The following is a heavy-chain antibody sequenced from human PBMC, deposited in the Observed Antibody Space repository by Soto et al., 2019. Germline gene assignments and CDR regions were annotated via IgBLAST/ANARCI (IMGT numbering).Heavy chain of an antibody. D-gene: IGHD5-18*01. CDR1: GGSIASHNYY. V-gene: IGHV4-39*07. J-gene: IGHJ4*02. Sequence: PSETLSLTCHVSGGSIASHNYYGAWVRPPPGKGLEWIGIIYYSGSTYYNPSLKSRVTISVDTSKNQFSLKLSSVTAADTAVYYCARGPRYSYGYYSFDYWGQGTLVTSPQ. CDR2: IYYSGST. CDR3: ARGPRYSYGYYSFDY.